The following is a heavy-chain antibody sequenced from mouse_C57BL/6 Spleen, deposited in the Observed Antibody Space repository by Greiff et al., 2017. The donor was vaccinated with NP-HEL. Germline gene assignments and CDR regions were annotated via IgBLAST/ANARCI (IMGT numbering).Heavy chain of an antibody. V-gene: IGHV1-82*01. J-gene: IGHJ4*01. D-gene: IGHD2-2*01. CDR1: GYAFSSSW. CDR3: ARMGYPYAMDY. CDR2: IYPGDGDT. Sequence: VQLQQSGPELVKPGASVKISCKASGYAFSSSWMNWVKQRPGKGLEWIGRIYPGDGDTNYNGKLKGKATLTADKSSSTAYMQLSSLTSEDSAVYFCARMGYPYAMDYWGQGTSVTVSS.